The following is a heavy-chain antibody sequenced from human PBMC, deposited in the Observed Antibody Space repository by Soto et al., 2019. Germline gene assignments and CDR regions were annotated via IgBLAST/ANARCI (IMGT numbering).Heavy chain of an antibody. J-gene: IGHJ4*02. CDR3: ARVGEWLFFDY. V-gene: IGHV4-30-2*01. Sequence: LSLPCAVSGGSLSSGCYSWSWIRQPPGKGLEWIGYIYHSGSTYYNPSLKSRVTISVDRSKNQFSLKLSSVTAADTAVYYCARVGEWLFFDYWGQGTLVTVSS. D-gene: IGHD3-3*01. CDR2: IYHSGST. CDR1: GGSLSSGCYS.